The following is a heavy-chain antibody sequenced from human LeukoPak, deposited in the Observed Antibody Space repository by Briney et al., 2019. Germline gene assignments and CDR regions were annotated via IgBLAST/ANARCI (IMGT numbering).Heavy chain of an antibody. Sequence: GGSLRLSCAASGFTFSSYSMNWVRQAPRKGLEWVSYISSSSSTIYYADSVKGRFTISRDNAKNSLYLQMNSLRAEDTAVYYCARDQRYYGSGSYPIWGQGTLVTVSS. CDR1: GFTFSSYS. J-gene: IGHJ4*02. CDR3: ARDQRYYGSGSYPI. CDR2: ISSSSSTI. V-gene: IGHV3-48*01. D-gene: IGHD3-10*01.